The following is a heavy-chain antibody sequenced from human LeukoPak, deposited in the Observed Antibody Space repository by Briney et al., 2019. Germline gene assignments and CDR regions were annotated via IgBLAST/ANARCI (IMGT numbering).Heavy chain of an antibody. CDR1: EFTFSGYA. Sequence: GGSLRLSCAASEFTFSGYAMSWVRQAPGKGLEWVSAISGSGGATYYADSVKGRFTISRDNSKNTLYLQMNSLRAEDTAVYYCARERSGYGSGSYYKTDAFDIWGQGTMVTVSS. CDR2: ISGSGGAT. V-gene: IGHV3-23*01. CDR3: ARERSGYGSGSYYKTDAFDI. D-gene: IGHD3-10*01. J-gene: IGHJ3*02.